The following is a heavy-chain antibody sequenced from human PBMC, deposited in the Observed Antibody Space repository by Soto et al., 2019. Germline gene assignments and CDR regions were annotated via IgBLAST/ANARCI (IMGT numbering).Heavy chain of an antibody. Sequence: LRLSCAASGFTFRSYTMDWVRQAPGKGLEWVSSISSSSSDIYYADSVKGRFTVSRDNAKNSLYLQMNSLRAEDTTVYYCASLVAAPSSFSSYYYGMDVWGQGTTVTVSS. CDR1: GFTFRSYT. V-gene: IGHV3-21*01. J-gene: IGHJ6*02. CDR3: ASLVAAPSSFSSYYYGMDV. CDR2: ISSSSSDI. D-gene: IGHD6-6*01.